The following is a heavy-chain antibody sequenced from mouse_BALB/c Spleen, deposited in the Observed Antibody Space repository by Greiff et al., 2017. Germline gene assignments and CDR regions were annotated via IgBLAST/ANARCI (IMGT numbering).Heavy chain of an antibody. CDR2: ISSGGST. D-gene: IGHD1-1*01. CDR1: GFTFSSYA. Sequence: EVQLQQSGGGLVKPGGSLKLSCAASGFTFSSYAMSWVRQTPEKRLEWVASISSGGSTYYPDSVKGRFTISRDNARNILYLQMSSLRSEDTAMYYCARELRAMDYWGQGTSVTVSS. V-gene: IGHV5-6-5*01. J-gene: IGHJ4*01. CDR3: ARELRAMDY.